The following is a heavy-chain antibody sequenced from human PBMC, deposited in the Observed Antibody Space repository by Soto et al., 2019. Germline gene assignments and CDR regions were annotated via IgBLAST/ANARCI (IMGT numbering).Heavy chain of an antibody. V-gene: IGHV1-18*04. CDR3: ARSEYYEDPGKVEN. CDR2: ISGKNGNT. J-gene: IGHJ4*02. D-gene: IGHD1-26*01. CDR1: GYSFSDFG. Sequence: QVHLVQSGGELKKPGASVKVSCKASGYSFSDFGITWVRQAPGQGLEWMGWISGKNGNTNYAQKVQGRGTLTADPTKSTGYIEMRALTSDETGIYYFARSEYYEDPGKVENRGQGTPVTGS.